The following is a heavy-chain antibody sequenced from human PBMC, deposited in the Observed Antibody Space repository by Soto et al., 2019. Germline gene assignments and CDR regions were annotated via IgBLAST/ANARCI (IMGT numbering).Heavy chain of an antibody. J-gene: IGHJ4*02. D-gene: IGHD3-22*01. Sequence: PGGSLRLSCAASGFTFSNAWMNWVRQAPGKGLEWVGRIKSKTDGGTTDYAAPVKGRFTISRDDSKNTLYLQMNSLKTEDTAVYYCTHQYESSGYWGFDYWGQGTLVTVSS. CDR3: THQYESSGYWGFDY. V-gene: IGHV3-15*07. CDR2: IKSKTDGGTT. CDR1: GFTFSNAW.